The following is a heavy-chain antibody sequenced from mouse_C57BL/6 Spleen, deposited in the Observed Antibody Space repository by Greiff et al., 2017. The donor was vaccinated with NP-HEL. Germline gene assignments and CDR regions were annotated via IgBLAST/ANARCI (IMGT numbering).Heavy chain of an antibody. V-gene: IGHV5-16*01. D-gene: IGHD2-3*01. CDR2: INYDGSST. CDR3: ARGIYDGHTGAMDY. CDR1: GFTFSDYY. Sequence: EVKLVESEGGLVQPGSSMKLSCTASGFTFSDYYMAWVRQVPEKGLEWVANINYDGSSTYYLDSLKSRFIISSDNAKNILYLQMSSLKSEDTATYYCARGIYDGHTGAMDYWGQGTSVTVSS. J-gene: IGHJ4*01.